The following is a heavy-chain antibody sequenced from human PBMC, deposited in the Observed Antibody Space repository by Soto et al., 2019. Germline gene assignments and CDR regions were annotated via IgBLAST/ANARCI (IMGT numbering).Heavy chain of an antibody. V-gene: IGHV1-69*01. J-gene: IGHJ5*02. D-gene: IGHD3-22*01. CDR3: ARGWGYDSTGYYYAS. CDR1: GRSFNRHP. Sequence: QVRLVQSGAEVSKPGSSVRVSCKASGRSFNRHPISWVRQAPGQGLELMGGVIPIFGRANHAQKLQGRVKSIADDSTSKVYMELSSLRSDDTAKYYCARGWGYDSTGYYYASWGQGTLVIVSS. CDR2: VIPIFGRA.